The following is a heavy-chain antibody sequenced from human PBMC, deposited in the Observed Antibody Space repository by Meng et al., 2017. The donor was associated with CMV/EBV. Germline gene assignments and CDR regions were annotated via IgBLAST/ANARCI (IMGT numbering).Heavy chain of an antibody. J-gene: IGHJ6*02. CDR1: GFTFDDYA. D-gene: IGHD3-3*01. V-gene: IGHV3-9*01. CDR2: ISWNSGSI. Sequence: GGSLRLSCAASGFTFDDYAMHWVRQAPGKGLEWVSGISWNSGSIGYADSVKGRFTISRDNAKNSLYLQMNSLRAEDTAVYYCARDLESLYYYYGMDVWGQGTTVTVSS. CDR3: ARDLESLYYYYGMDV.